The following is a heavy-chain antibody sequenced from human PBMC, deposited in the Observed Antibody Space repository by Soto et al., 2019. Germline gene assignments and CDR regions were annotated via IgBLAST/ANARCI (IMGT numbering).Heavy chain of an antibody. D-gene: IGHD4-17*01. V-gene: IGHV4-30-4*01. CDR2: IYYSGST. CDR1: GGSISSGDYY. Sequence: PSETLSLTCTVSGGSISSGDYYWSWIRQPPGKGLEWIGYIYYSGSTYYNPSLKSRVTISVDTSKNQFSLKLSSVTAADTAVYYCARENDYGDYEYFDYWGQGTLVTVSS. J-gene: IGHJ4*02. CDR3: ARENDYGDYEYFDY.